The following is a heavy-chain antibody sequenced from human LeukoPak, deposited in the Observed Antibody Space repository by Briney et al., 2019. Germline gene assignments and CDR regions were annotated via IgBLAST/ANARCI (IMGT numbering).Heavy chain of an antibody. CDR3: ARDSTHYYDSSGPDY. V-gene: IGHV3-30*04. D-gene: IGHD3-22*01. J-gene: IGHJ4*02. Sequence: GGSLRLSCAASGFTFSSYAMHWVRQAPGKGLEWVAVISYDGSNKYYADSVKGRFTISRDNSKNTLYLQMNSLRAEDTAVYYCARDSTHYYDSSGPDYWGQGTLVTVSS. CDR1: GFTFSSYA. CDR2: ISYDGSNK.